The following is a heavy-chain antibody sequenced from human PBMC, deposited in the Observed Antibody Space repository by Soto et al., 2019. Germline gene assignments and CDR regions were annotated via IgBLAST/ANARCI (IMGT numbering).Heavy chain of an antibody. J-gene: IGHJ3*01. D-gene: IGHD2-15*01. Sequence: QVQLVQSGAEVKKPGASVKVSCKTSGYTFIDYHMHWVRQAPGQGLEWMGWINPHSGGTNYAHKLQGRVTMTRDTSITSAYMERSRLRSDDTAVYYCARDVALIGGHRFDFWGQGTRLTVSS. CDR2: INPHSGGT. CDR3: ARDVALIGGHRFDF. V-gene: IGHV1-2*07. CDR1: GYTFIDYH.